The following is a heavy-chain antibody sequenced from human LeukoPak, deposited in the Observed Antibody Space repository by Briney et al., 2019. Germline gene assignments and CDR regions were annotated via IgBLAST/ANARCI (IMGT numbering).Heavy chain of an antibody. Sequence: GGSLRLSCAASGFTFSSYGMHWVRQAPGRGLEWVAFIRYDGSKKSYADSVKGLFTISRDNAKNSLYLQMNSLRVEDTAVYYRARGGLEWLLYRPFDYWGQGTLVTVSS. D-gene: IGHD3-3*01. CDR2: IRYDGSKK. J-gene: IGHJ4*02. V-gene: IGHV3-30*02. CDR3: ARGGLEWLLYRPFDY. CDR1: GFTFSSYG.